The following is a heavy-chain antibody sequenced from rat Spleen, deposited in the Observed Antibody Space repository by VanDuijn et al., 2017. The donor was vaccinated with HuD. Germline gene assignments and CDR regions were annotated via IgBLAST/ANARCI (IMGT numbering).Heavy chain of an antibody. Sequence: EVQLVESGGGLVQPGRSLKLSCAASGFTFINYYMAWVRQAPTKGLEWVAYISAGGGSTYYRDSVKGRFTISKDNAKSTLYLQMDSLRSEDTATYYRTKVTEGIVGLFSYWGQGTLVTVSS. J-gene: IGHJ3*01. V-gene: IGHV5-27*01. CDR3: TKVTEGIVGLFSY. CDR2: ISAGGGST. CDR1: GFTFINYY. D-gene: IGHD1-11*01.